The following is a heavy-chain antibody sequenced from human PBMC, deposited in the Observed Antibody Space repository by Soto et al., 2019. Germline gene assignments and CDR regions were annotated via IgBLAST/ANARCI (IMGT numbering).Heavy chain of an antibody. V-gene: IGHV1-2*04. CDR3: ARKGSGNYGVGYYYYGMDV. J-gene: IGHJ6*02. Sequence: ASVKVSCEASGYTFTGYYMHWVRQAPGQGLEWMGWINPNSGGTNYAQKFQGWVTMTRDESTSTAYMELSSLRSEDTAVYYCARKGSGNYGVGYYYYGMDVWGQGTTVTVSS. CDR2: INPNSGGT. CDR1: GYTFTGYY. D-gene: IGHD4-4*01.